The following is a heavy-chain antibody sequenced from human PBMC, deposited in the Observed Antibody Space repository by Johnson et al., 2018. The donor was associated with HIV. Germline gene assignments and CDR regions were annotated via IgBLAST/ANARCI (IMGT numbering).Heavy chain of an antibody. CDR3: ARDQSEVDAFDI. CDR1: GFIFSVYW. CDR2: IKKDGSEK. Sequence: VQLVESGGGLVQPGGSLRLSCAASGFIFSVYWMSWVRQAPGKGLEWVANIKKDGSEKYYVDSVKGRFTISRDNAKNSLYLQMNSLRAEDTAVYYCARDQSEVDAFDIWGQGTMVTVSS. V-gene: IGHV3-7*01. J-gene: IGHJ3*02.